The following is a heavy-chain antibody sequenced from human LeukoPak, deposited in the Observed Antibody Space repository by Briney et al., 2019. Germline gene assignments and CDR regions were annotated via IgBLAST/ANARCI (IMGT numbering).Heavy chain of an antibody. CDR1: GASMSASTYY. V-gene: IGHV4-39*07. Sequence: PSETLSLTCSVSGASMSASTYYWGWIRQPPGKGLEWIGSIYYSGSTYYNPSLKSRVTMSVDTSKNQFSLKLSSVTAADTAVYYCVKWELQYWFDPWGQGTLVTVSS. CDR3: VKWELQYWFDP. D-gene: IGHD1-26*01. CDR2: IYYSGST. J-gene: IGHJ5*02.